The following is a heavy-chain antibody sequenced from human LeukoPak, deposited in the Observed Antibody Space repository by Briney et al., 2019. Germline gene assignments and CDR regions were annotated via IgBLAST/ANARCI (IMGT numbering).Heavy chain of an antibody. J-gene: IGHJ5*02. V-gene: IGHV1-69*04. Sequence: SVKVSCKASGGTFSSYAISWVRQAPGQGLEWMGRIIPILGIANYAQKFQGRVTITADKYTSTAYMELSSLRSEDTAVYYCARDPSSSSGGYNWFDPWGQGTLVTVSS. CDR3: ARDPSSSSGGYNWFDP. D-gene: IGHD6-6*01. CDR2: IIPILGIA. CDR1: GGTFSSYA.